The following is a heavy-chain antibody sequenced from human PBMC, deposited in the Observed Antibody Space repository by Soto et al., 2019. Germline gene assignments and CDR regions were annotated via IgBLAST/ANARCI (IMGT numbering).Heavy chain of an antibody. J-gene: IGHJ6*02. CDR3: ARRRGRPHSITIFGVVQNYRMDV. CDR1: GGSFSGYY. Sequence: SSETLSLTCAVYGGSFSGYYWSRIRQPPGKGLEWIGEINHSGSTNYNPSLKSRVTISVDTSKNQFSLKLSSVTAADTAVYYCARRRGRPHSITIFGVVQNYRMDVWGQGTTVTVSS. CDR2: INHSGST. D-gene: IGHD3-3*01. V-gene: IGHV4-34*01.